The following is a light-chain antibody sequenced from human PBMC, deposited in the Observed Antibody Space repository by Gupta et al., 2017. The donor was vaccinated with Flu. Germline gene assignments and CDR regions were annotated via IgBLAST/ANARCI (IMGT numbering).Light chain of an antibody. CDR1: SGHSSHA. CDR3: QAWGTGTRV. Sequence: QLVLTQSPSASASLRASVKLTCTLSSGHSSHAIAWPQQQPEKGPGYLMQLNSDGSHSTGDASPVCFSGSSSGAARYLTDPRDQAEDDADYHCQAWGTGTRVFGGGTQLTVL. J-gene: IGLJ3*02. V-gene: IGLV4-69*01. CDR2: LNSDGSH.